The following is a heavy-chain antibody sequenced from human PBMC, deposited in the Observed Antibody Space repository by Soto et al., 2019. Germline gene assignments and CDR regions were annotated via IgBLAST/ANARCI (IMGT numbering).Heavy chain of an antibody. J-gene: IGHJ3*02. CDR2: VTGNGGRT. CDR3: AKFYDIGFGFTPFDAFDI. Sequence: PGGSLRLSCAASGFTFSNYAMTWFRQAPGKGLEWVSSVTGNGGRTYDADSVKGRFTISRDNSKNTLYLQMNSLRAEDTAVYYCAKFYDIGFGFTPFDAFDIWGQGTMVTVSS. V-gene: IGHV3-23*01. D-gene: IGHD3-9*01. CDR1: GFTFSNYA.